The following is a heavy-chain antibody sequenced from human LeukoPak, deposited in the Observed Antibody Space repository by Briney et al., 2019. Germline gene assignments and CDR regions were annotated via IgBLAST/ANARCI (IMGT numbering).Heavy chain of an antibody. CDR2: IIPIFGTA. CDR3: ATLSPYEGAFDI. D-gene: IGHD3-22*01. J-gene: IGHJ3*02. V-gene: IGHV1-69*13. CDR1: RGTFSSYA. Sequence: SVKVSCKASRGTFSSYAISWVRQAPGQGLEWMGGIIPIFGTANYAQKFQGRVTITADESTSTAYMELSSLRSEDTAVYYCATLSPYEGAFDIWGQGTMVTVSS.